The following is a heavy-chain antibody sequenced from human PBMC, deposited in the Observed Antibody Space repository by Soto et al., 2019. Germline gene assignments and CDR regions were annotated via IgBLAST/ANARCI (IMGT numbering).Heavy chain of an antibody. J-gene: IGHJ6*01. CDR2: MNPNSGNT. V-gene: IGHV1-8*01. Sequence: ASVKVSCKASGYTFTRYDINWVGQATGQGRGWMGWMNPNSGNTGYAQKFQGRVNMTTDKSISTAYMELSSLRSEDTAVYYYARDVWPDYDILSGYYNGWFDPWGQATTVTVSS. D-gene: IGHD3-9*01. CDR1: GYTFTRYD. CDR3: ARDVWPDYDILSGYYNGWFDP.